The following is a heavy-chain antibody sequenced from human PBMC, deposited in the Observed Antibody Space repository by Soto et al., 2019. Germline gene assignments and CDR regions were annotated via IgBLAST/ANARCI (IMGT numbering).Heavy chain of an antibody. V-gene: IGHV3-74*01. CDR3: ARYQIAAAGSPFDF. CDR1: GFTFSSYW. J-gene: IGHJ4*02. D-gene: IGHD6-13*01. CDR2: INSDGSST. Sequence: GGSLRLSCAASGFTFSSYWMHWVRQAPGKGLVWVSRINSDGSSTSYVDSVKGRFTISRDNAKNTLYLQINSLRAEDTAVFYCARYQIAAAGSPFDFWGQGTLVTVSS.